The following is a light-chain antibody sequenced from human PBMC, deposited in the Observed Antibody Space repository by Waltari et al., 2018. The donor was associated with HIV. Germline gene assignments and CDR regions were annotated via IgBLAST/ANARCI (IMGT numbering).Light chain of an antibody. J-gene: IGKJ2*01. CDR1: QSISAK. CDR2: EAA. V-gene: IGKV3-15*01. CDR3: QQYDDGPRGIT. Sequence: EKLMTQSPPTLSVSPGQRVTLSCRASQSISAKVAWYQQRPGQAPRLLIYEAATRPTGIPARFSGSGSGTEFTLTISSLQSEDFATYFCQQYDDGPRGITFGQGTMLEIK.